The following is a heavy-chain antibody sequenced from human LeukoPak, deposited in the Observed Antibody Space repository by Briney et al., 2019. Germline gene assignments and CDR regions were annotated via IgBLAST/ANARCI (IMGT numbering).Heavy chain of an antibody. CDR1: GYSISSGYY. CDR3: ARGVAVTTYWYFDL. J-gene: IGHJ2*01. CDR2: IYHSGTT. D-gene: IGHD2-21*02. Sequence: PSETLSLTCTVSGYSISSGYYWGWIRQSPGKGLELIGSIYHSGTTYYNPSLKSRVTISVDRSKNQFSLKLSSVTAADTAVYYCARGVAVTTYWYFDLWGRGTLVTVSS. V-gene: IGHV4-38-2*02.